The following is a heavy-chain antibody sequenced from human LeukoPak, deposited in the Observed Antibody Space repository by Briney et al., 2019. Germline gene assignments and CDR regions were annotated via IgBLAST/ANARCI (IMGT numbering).Heavy chain of an antibody. CDR1: GFTFSSYS. Sequence: GGSLRLSCAASGFTFSSYSMNWVRQAPGKGLEWVAVISFDGGNKYYADSVKGRFTISRDNAKNSLYLQMNSLRAGDTAVYYCARVYYYGMDVWGQGTTVTVSS. CDR2: ISFDGGNK. J-gene: IGHJ6*02. CDR3: ARVYYYGMDV. V-gene: IGHV3-30*03.